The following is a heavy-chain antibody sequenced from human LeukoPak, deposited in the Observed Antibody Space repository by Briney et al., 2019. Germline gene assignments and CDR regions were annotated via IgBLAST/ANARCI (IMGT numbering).Heavy chain of an antibody. CDR1: GFTFNGYS. Sequence: GSLRLSCVASGFTFNGYSMHWVRQAPGRGPESVSAISGDGGSTYYASCVKGRFTVSRDNPRNTLFLHMGSLRTEDMSVYYCARERQGDYDYWGQGTLVTVSS. CDR3: ARERQGDYDY. D-gene: IGHD1-26*01. J-gene: IGHJ4*02. V-gene: IGHV3-64*01. CDR2: ISGDGGST.